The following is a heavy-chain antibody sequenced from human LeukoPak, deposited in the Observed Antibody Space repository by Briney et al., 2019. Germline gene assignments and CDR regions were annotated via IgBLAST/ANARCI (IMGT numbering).Heavy chain of an antibody. V-gene: IGHV1-69*05. Sequence: ASVKVSCKASGGTFSSYAISWVRQAPGQGLEWMGGIIPIFGTANYAQKFQGRVTITTDESTCTAYMELSSLRSEDTAVYYCARDDCSGGSCYFDYWGQGTLVTVSS. CDR3: ARDDCSGGSCYFDY. CDR1: GGTFSSYA. J-gene: IGHJ4*02. CDR2: IIPIFGTA. D-gene: IGHD2-15*01.